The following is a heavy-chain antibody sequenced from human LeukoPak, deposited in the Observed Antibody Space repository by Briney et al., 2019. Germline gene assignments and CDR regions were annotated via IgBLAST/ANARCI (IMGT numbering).Heavy chain of an antibody. CDR1: GFTVSSNY. D-gene: IGHD6-6*01. V-gene: IGHV3-53*01. Sequence: PGGSLRLSCAASGFTVSSNYMSWVRRAPGKGLEWVSAIYSGGGTYYADSVKGRFTISRDNSKNTLYLQMNSLRAEDTAVYYCARDRLYSSSSEDYWGQGTLVTVSS. CDR3: ARDRLYSSSSEDY. CDR2: IYSGGGT. J-gene: IGHJ4*02.